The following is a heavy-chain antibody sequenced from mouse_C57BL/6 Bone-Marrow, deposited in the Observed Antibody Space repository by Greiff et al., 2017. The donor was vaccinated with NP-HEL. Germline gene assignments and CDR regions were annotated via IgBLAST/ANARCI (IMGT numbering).Heavy chain of an antibody. CDR3: ARRGVYYGLHYAMDY. CDR2: IDPSDSYT. D-gene: IGHD2-1*01. Sequence: QVQLQQPGAELVMPGASVKLSCKASGYTFTSYWMHWVKQRPGQGLEWIGEIDPSDSYTNYNQKFKGKSTLTVDKSSSTAYMQRSSLTSEDSAVYYCARRGVYYGLHYAMDYWGQGTSVTVSS. CDR1: GYTFTSYW. J-gene: IGHJ4*01. V-gene: IGHV1-69*01.